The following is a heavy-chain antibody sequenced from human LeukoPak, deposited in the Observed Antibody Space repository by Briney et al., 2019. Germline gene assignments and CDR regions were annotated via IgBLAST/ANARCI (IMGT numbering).Heavy chain of an antibody. CDR3: VRNERTTGDYIRWFDP. Sequence: SETLSLTCTVSGGSISSSYWSWIRQPAGRGLEWIGRIHNSGSTNYNPSLESRVTMSVDTSKNQFSLRLNSVTAADTAVYYCVRNERTTGDYIRWFDPWGQGTLVTVSS. D-gene: IGHD4-17*01. J-gene: IGHJ5*02. V-gene: IGHV4-4*07. CDR2: IHNSGST. CDR1: GGSISSSY.